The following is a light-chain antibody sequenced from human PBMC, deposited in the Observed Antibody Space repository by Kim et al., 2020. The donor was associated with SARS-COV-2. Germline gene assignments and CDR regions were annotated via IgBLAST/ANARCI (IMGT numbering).Light chain of an antibody. V-gene: IGLV3-19*01. CDR3: NSRDDV. Sequence: SSELTQDPAVSVALGQTVRITCQGDSLRSYYASWYQQKPGQAPVVVIYGTNKRPSGIPDRFSGSTSGNTASLTITGAQAEDEADYYCNSRDDVFGTGTKVTVL. CDR1: SLRSYY. J-gene: IGLJ1*01. CDR2: GTN.